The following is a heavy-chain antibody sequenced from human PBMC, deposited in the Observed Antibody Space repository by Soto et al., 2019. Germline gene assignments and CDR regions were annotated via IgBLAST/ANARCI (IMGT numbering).Heavy chain of an antibody. CDR2: IIHSEST. CDR1: GGSFSAYY. CDR3: ARQRPTDGRWEFANYYGMDV. Sequence: SETLSLTCAVYGGSFSAYYWSWVRQPPGKGLEWIGEIIHSESTKYNPSLKSRVTIPVDTSKNQFSLKLSSVTAADTAVYYCARQRPTDGRWEFANYYGMDVWGQGTPGTVSS. V-gene: IGHV4-34*12. J-gene: IGHJ6*02. D-gene: IGHD1-26*01.